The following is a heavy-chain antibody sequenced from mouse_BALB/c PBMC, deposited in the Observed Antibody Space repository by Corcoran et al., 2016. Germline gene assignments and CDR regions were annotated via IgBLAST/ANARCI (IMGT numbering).Heavy chain of an antibody. D-gene: IGHD2-12*01. J-gene: IGHJ4*01. CDR2: INTHSGVP. V-gene: IGHV9-4*02. CDR3: ARSRCLTFPYAMDY. Sequence: QIQLVQSGPELKKPGETVRISCKASGYTFTTAGMQWVQKMPGKGLKWIGWINTHSGVPKYAEDFKGRFAFSLETSASTAYLQISNLKNEDTATYFCARSRCLTFPYAMDYWGQGTSVTVSS. CDR1: GYTFTTAG.